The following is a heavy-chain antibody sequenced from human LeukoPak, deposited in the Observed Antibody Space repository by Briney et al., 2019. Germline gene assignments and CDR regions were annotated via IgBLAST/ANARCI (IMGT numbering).Heavy chain of an antibody. J-gene: IGHJ4*02. Sequence: RGSLRLSCAASGFAVSSNHMNWVRQAPGKGLEWVSLIHSSGRTYYADSVKGRFTISRDNSRNTLDLQMNTLRAEDTAVYYCYSMIVVTIRLINDYWGQGTLVTVSS. D-gene: IGHD3-22*01. CDR1: GFAVSSNH. CDR3: YSMIVVTIRLINDY. CDR2: IHSSGRT. V-gene: IGHV3-53*01.